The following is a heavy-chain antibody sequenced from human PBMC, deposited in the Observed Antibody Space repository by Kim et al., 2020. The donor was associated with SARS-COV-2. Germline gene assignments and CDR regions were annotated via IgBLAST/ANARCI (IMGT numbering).Heavy chain of an antibody. V-gene: IGHV4-39*02. J-gene: IGHJ4*02. Sequence: SETLSLTCTVSGASISSSSYFWGWIRQPPGKELEWIGSVFYSGIPNYTPSLKSRVTISVDTSRNQLSLKLRSVTAADTAVYYCARDDISQFVDWGQGPMVTVSS. CDR1: GASISSSSYF. CDR2: VFYSGIP. D-gene: IGHD6-6*01. CDR3: ARDDISQFVD.